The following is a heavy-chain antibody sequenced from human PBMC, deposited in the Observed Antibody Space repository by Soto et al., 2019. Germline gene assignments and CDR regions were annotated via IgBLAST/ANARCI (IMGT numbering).Heavy chain of an antibody. D-gene: IGHD2-2*01. CDR1: GFPFSSCA. CDR2: ISDDGSNN. CDR3: ARGPYCSSTRCYGAVLGAFDI. V-gene: IGHV3-30-3*01. Sequence: QVQLVESGGGVVQPGRSLRLSCAASGFPFSSCAMYWVRQAPGKGLEWVAVISDDGSNNYYADSVKGRFTISRDNSKNTLYLQMNSLGTEDTAVYYCARGPYCSSTRCYGAVLGAFDIWGQGTMVTVSS. J-gene: IGHJ3*02.